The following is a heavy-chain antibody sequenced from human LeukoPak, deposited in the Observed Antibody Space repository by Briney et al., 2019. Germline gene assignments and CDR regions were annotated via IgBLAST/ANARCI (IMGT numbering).Heavy chain of an antibody. Sequence: SCKASGYSFTSYYMHWVRQAPGKGLEWVAVIWYDGSNKYYADSVKGRFTISRDNSKNTLYLQMNSLRAEDTAVYYCAREDKDGYYYYYMDVWGKGTTVTVSS. CDR3: AREDKDGYYYYYMDV. CDR1: GYSFTSYY. D-gene: IGHD2-15*01. CDR2: IWYDGSNK. V-gene: IGHV3-33*01. J-gene: IGHJ6*03.